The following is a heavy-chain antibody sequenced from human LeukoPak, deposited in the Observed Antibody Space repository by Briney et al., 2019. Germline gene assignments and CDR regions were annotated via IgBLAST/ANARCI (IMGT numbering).Heavy chain of an antibody. CDR2: INTDGSST. J-gene: IGHJ4*02. CDR3: AREPGSSPDFDN. V-gene: IGHV3-74*01. CDR1: GFTFSSYG. Sequence: PGGSLRLSCAASGFTFSSYGMHWVRQAPGKGLVWVSHINTDGSSTNYADSVKGRFTISRDNAKNTVYLQMNSLRAEDTAVYYCAREPGSSPDFDNWGQGTLVTVSS. D-gene: IGHD6-6*01.